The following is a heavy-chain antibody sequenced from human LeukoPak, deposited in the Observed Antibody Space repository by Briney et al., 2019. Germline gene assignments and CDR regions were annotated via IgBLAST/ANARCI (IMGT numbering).Heavy chain of an antibody. CDR3: AKEGRDDYVWGSYQYYFDY. CDR1: GFTFDDYA. J-gene: IGHJ4*02. D-gene: IGHD3-16*02. V-gene: IGHV3-9*01. Sequence: GGSLRLSCAASGFTFDDYAMHWVRHAPGKGLEWVSGISWNSGSIGYADSVKGRFTISRDNAKNSLYLQMNSLRAEDTALYYCAKEGRDDYVWGSYQYYFDYWGQGTLVTVSS. CDR2: ISWNSGSI.